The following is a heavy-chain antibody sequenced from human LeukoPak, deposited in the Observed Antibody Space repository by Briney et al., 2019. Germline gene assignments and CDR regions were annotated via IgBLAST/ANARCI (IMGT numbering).Heavy chain of an antibody. CDR1: GFTFSSYA. V-gene: IGHV3-30-3*01. J-gene: IGHJ4*02. D-gene: IGHD6-19*01. Sequence: PGRSPRLSCAASGFTFSSYAMHWVRQAPGKGLEWVTVISYDGSNKYYADSVKGRFTISRDNSKNTLYLQMNSLRAEDTAVYYCARDHRVSGWYGYFEYWGQGTLVTVSS. CDR3: ARDHRVSGWYGYFEY. CDR2: ISYDGSNK.